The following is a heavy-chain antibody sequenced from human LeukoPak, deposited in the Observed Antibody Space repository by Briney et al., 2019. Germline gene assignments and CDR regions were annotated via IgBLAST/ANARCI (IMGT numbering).Heavy chain of an antibody. Sequence: GGSLRLSCAASGFTFSSYWMSWVRQAPGKGLEWVANIKQDGSEKYYVDSVKGRFTISRDNAKNSLYLQMNSLRAEDTAVYFCARDRAAAAADYYFDYRGQGTLVTVSS. CDR3: ARDRAAAAADYYFDY. J-gene: IGHJ4*02. D-gene: IGHD6-13*01. CDR2: IKQDGSEK. V-gene: IGHV3-7*01. CDR1: GFTFSSYW.